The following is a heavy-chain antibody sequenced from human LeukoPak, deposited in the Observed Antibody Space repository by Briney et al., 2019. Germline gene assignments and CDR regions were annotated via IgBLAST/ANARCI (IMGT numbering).Heavy chain of an antibody. J-gene: IGHJ5*02. V-gene: IGHV1-46*01. CDR3: ARDNSVGDIAWWFDP. Sequence: ASVKVSCKASGYTFINNWMHWVRQAPGQGLEWVGLINPTGTTTLYAQKFQGRLTLTRDMSTSTDYMELRSRKSEDTAVYYCARDNSVGDIAWWFDPWGQGTLVTVSS. CDR2: INPTGTTT. D-gene: IGHD3-10*01. CDR1: GYTFINNW.